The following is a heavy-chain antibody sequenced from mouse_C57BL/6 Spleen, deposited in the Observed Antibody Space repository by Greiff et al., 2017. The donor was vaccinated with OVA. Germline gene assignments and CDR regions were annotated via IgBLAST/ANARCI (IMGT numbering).Heavy chain of an antibody. J-gene: IGHJ4*01. CDR3: ARHEDYGYGYAMDY. CDR1: GFSLTSYG. D-gene: IGHD2-2*01. V-gene: IGHV2-6-1*01. Sequence: VKLVESGPGLVAPSQSLSITCTVSGFSLTSYGVHWVRQPPGKGLEWLVVIWSDGSTTYNSALKSRLSISKDNSKSQVFLKMNSLQTDDTAMYYCARHEDYGYGYAMDYWGQGTSVTVSS. CDR2: IWSDGST.